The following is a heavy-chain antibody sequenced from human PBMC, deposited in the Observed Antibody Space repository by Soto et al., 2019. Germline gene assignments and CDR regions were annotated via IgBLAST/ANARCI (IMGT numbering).Heavy chain of an antibody. D-gene: IGHD2-2*01. J-gene: IGHJ5*02. CDR3: AFWDIVVVPAAPAGNWFDP. CDR1: GFTFSSYG. Sequence: GGSLRLSCAASGFTFSSYGMHWVRQAPGKGLEWVAVISYDGSNKYYADSVKGRFNISRDNSKNTLYLQMNILRAEDTAVYYCAFWDIVVVPAAPAGNWFDPWGQGTLVTVSS. V-gene: IGHV3-30*03. CDR2: ISYDGSNK.